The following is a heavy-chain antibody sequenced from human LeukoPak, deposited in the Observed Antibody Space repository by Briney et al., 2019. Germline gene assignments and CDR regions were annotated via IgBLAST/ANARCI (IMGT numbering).Heavy chain of an antibody. D-gene: IGHD3-22*01. V-gene: IGHV4-38-2*01. CDR1: GYSISSGYY. CDR2: IYHSGST. J-gene: IGHJ6*03. CDR3: ARQPYDSSGYYYVGYYYMDV. Sequence: SETLSLTCAVSGYSISSGYYWGWIRQPPGKGLEWIGSIYHSGSTYYNPSLKSRVTISVDTSKNQFSLKLSSVTAADTAVYYCARQPYDSSGYYYVGYYYMDVWGKGTTATVSS.